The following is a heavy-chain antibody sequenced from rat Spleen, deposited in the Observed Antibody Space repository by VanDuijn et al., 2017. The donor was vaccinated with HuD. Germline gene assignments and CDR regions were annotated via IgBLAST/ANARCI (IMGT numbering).Heavy chain of an antibody. CDR2: ITYDGSNT. CDR3: ARLRYYDGYAFDY. V-gene: IGHV5-7*01. J-gene: IGHJ3*01. CDR1: GFTFSSYD. Sequence: EVQLVESGGGLVQPGRSLKLSCKASGFTFSSYDMAWVRQAPRKGLEWVAIITYDGSNTYYRDSVRGRFTISRDNADSTLYLQMDSLRSEDTATYYCARLRYYDGYAFDYWGQGTLVTVSS. D-gene: IGHD1-12*03.